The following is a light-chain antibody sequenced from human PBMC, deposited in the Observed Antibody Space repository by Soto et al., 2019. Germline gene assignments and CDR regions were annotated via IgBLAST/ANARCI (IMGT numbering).Light chain of an antibody. CDR3: QQXXNWPPT. CDR2: GAS. Sequence: EIVMTQSPATLSVSPGERATLSCRASQSVSGNLAWYQQKPGQAPRLLIYGASTRATGIPARFSGSGSGTEXXXXXXXXXXEDXXXYYCQQXXNWPPTFGQGTKVEIK. V-gene: IGKV3D-15*01. CDR1: QSVSGN. J-gene: IGKJ1*01.